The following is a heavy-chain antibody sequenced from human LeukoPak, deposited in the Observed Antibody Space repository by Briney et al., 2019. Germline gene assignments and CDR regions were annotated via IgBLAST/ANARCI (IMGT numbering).Heavy chain of an antibody. CDR1: GYTFTSYD. Sequence: GASVKVSCKASGYTFTSYDINWVRQATGQGLEWMGWMNPNSGNTGYAQKFQGRVTITADESTSTAYMELSSLRSEDTAVYYCATQDTAMDMDVWGKGTTVTVSS. CDR2: MNPNSGNT. CDR3: ATQDTAMDMDV. V-gene: IGHV1-8*01. J-gene: IGHJ6*03. D-gene: IGHD5-18*01.